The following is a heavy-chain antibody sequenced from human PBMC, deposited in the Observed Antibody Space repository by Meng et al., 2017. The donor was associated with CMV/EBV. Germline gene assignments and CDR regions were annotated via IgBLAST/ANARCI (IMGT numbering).Heavy chain of an antibody. J-gene: IGHJ6*02. CDR2: ISYDGSNK. V-gene: IGHV3-30*04. CDR1: GFTFSSYA. D-gene: IGHD3-3*01. Sequence: SLKISCAASGFTFSSYAMHWVRQAPGKGLEWVAVISYDGSNKYYADSVKGRFTISRDNSKNTLYLQMNSLRAEDAAVYYCARAYDFWSTGYCYYGMDVWGQGTTVTVSS. CDR3: ARAYDFWSTGYCYYGMDV.